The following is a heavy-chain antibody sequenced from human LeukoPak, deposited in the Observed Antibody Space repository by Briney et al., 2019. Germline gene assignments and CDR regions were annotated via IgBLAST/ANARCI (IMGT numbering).Heavy chain of an antibody. CDR1: GFTFSTFP. D-gene: IGHD2-8*02. CDR2: ISRNGDTT. J-gene: IGHJ3*02. Sequence: PGGSLRLSCSASGFTFSTFPMHWVRQAPGKGLEYFSAISRNGDTTYYADSVKGRFTISRDNSKNTLYLQMSSLRPEDTAVYYCVKVLTDDAFDIWGQGTMVTVSS. CDR3: VKVLTDDAFDI. V-gene: IGHV3-64D*06.